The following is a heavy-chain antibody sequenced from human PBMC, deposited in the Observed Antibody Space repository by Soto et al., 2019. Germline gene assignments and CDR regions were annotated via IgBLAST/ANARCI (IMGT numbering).Heavy chain of an antibody. CDR3: ASRPDSTAYDSSGSQDY. CDR1: GGSISSSSYY. V-gene: IGHV4-39*01. CDR2: IYYSGST. D-gene: IGHD3-22*01. Sequence: SETLSLTCTVSGGSISSSSYYWGWIRQPPGKGLEWSGSIYYSGSTYYNPSLKSRVTISVDTSKNQFSLKLSSVTAADTAVYYCASRPDSTAYDSSGSQDYWGQGALVTVSS. J-gene: IGHJ4*02.